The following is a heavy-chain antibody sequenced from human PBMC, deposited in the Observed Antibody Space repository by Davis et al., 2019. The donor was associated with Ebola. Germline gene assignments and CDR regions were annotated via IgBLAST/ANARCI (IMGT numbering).Heavy chain of an antibody. V-gene: IGHV4-34*01. CDR3: ASYLE. Sequence: MPSETLSLTCAVYGGSFSGYYWSWIRQLPGKGLEWIGEINHSGSTNYNPSLKSRVTISVDTSKNQFSLKLSSVTAADTAVYYCASYLEWGQGTLVTVSS. CDR2: INHSGST. J-gene: IGHJ4*02. D-gene: IGHD5-24*01. CDR1: GGSFSGYY.